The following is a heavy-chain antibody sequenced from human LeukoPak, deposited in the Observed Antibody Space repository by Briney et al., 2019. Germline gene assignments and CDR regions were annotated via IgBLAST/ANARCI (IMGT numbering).Heavy chain of an antibody. CDR1: GGSISSSSYY. Sequence: SETLSLTCTVSGGSISSSSYYWGWIRQPPGKGLQWIGSIYYRGNTYYTPSLKSRVTISVDTSKNQFSLKLSSVTAADTAVYYCANPPLDYGDYSIDYWGHGTLVTVSS. CDR2: IYYRGNT. CDR3: ANPPLDYGDYSIDY. J-gene: IGHJ4*01. V-gene: IGHV4-39*01. D-gene: IGHD4-17*01.